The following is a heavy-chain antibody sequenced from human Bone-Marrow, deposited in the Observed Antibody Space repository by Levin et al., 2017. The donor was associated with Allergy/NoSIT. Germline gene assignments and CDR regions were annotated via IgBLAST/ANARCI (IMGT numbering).Heavy chain of an antibody. Sequence: PGGSLRLSCAASGFTFSKYDMHWIRQATGKGLEWVSAIGIAGDTHYPGSVKGRFTISRENAKNSLYLQMSSLRVGDTAVYYCARDGRHGMDVWGQGTKVIVSS. CDR2: IGIAGDT. J-gene: IGHJ6*02. CDR3: ARDGRHGMDV. V-gene: IGHV3-13*04. CDR1: GFTFSKYD.